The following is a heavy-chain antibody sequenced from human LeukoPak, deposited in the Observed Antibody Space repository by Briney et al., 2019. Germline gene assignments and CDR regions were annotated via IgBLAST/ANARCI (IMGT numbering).Heavy chain of an antibody. CDR2: IIPIFGTA. Sequence: ASVKVSCKXSGGTFSSYAISWVRQAPGQGLEWMGGIIPIFGTANYAQKFQGRVTITADESTSTAYMELSSLRSEDTAVYYCARGVSPFSETFDYWGQGTLVTVSS. J-gene: IGHJ4*02. CDR1: GGTFSSYA. V-gene: IGHV1-69*13. CDR3: ARGVSPFSETFDY. D-gene: IGHD3-3*01.